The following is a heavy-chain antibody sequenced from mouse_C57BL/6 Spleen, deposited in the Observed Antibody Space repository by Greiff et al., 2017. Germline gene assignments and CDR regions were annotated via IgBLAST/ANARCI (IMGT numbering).Heavy chain of an antibody. Sequence: EVQLVESGGGLVKPGGSLKLSCAASGFTFSDYGMHWVRQAPEKGLEWVAYISSGSSTIYYADTVKGRFTISRDNAKNTLFLQMTSLRSEDTAMYYCARLLGRGYFDYWGQGTTLTVSS. CDR1: GFTFSDYG. CDR2: ISSGSSTI. CDR3: ARLLGRGYFDY. J-gene: IGHJ2*01. V-gene: IGHV5-17*01. D-gene: IGHD4-1*01.